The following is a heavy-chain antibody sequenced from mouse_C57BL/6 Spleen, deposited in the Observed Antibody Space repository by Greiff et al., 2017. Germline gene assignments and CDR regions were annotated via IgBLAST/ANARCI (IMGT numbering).Heavy chain of an antibody. D-gene: IGHD2-4*01. J-gene: IGHJ4*01. CDR3: TRDDKGLRRAGDAMGY. Sequence: EVQVVESGEGLVKPGGSLKLTCAASGFTFSSYAMSWVRQTPENRLEWVAYISSGGDYIYYADTVKGRFTISRDNARNTLYLQMSSLKSEDTARYYGTRDDKGLRRAGDAMGYGGQGTSVTVSS. CDR1: GFTFSSYA. CDR2: ISSGGDYI. V-gene: IGHV5-9-1*02.